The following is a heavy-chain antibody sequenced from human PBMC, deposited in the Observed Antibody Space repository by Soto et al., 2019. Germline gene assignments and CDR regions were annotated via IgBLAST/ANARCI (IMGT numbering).Heavy chain of an antibody. Sequence: PGESLKISCKGSGYSFTSYWIGWVRQMPGKGLEWMGIIYPGDSDTRYSPSFQGQVTISADKSISTAYLQWSSLKASDTAMYYCARTEMSGYRYGALATDVWRHGTTVTVSS. J-gene: IGHJ6*02. CDR3: ARTEMSGYRYGALATDV. D-gene: IGHD5-18*01. CDR1: GYSFTSYW. CDR2: IYPGDSDT. V-gene: IGHV5-51*01.